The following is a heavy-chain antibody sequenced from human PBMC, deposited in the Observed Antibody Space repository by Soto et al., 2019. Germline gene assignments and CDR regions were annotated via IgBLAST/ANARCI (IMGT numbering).Heavy chain of an antibody. V-gene: IGHV6-1*01. Sequence: SQTLSLTCGISGDSFCSMISTWNWIRQSPSRGLEWLGRTYYRSKWYYDYAESVRSRITVNPDTSKNQFSLQLNSVTPEDTAVYYCANSGSYQEYLLHWGLGTLVTVSS. J-gene: IGHJ1*01. CDR1: GDSFCSMIST. CDR2: TYYRSKWYY. CDR3: ANSGSYQEYLLH. D-gene: IGHD3-10*01.